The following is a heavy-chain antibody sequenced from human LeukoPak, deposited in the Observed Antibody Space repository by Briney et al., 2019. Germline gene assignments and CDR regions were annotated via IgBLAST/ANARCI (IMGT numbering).Heavy chain of an antibody. CDR2: IYSGGST. V-gene: IGHV3-66*01. CDR3: ASSGYSGSYRVNNFDY. Sequence: PGGSLRLPCAASGFTFSSHAMGWVRQAPGKGLEWVSVIYSGGSTYYADSVKGRFTISRDNSKNTLYLQMNSLRAEDTAVYYCASSGYSGSYRVNNFDYWGQGTLVTVSS. CDR1: GFTFSSHA. J-gene: IGHJ4*02. D-gene: IGHD1-26*01.